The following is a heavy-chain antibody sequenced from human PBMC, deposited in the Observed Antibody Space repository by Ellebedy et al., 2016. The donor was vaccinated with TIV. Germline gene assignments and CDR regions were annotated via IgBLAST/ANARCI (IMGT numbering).Heavy chain of an antibody. CDR2: ITWDGGST. CDR3: AKGGPHGAHGGGDY. D-gene: IGHD3-16*01. CDR1: GFTFDDYT. V-gene: IGHV3-43*01. J-gene: IGHJ4*02. Sequence: PGGSLRLSCAASGFTFDDYTMHWVRQAPGKGLEWVSLITWDGGSTYYADSVEGRFTISRDNSKNSLYPQNNSLKTEDTALYYWAKGGPHGAHGGGDYWGQGTLVTVSS.